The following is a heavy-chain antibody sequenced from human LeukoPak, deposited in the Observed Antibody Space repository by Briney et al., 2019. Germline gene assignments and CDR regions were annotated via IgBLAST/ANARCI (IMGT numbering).Heavy chain of an antibody. CDR3: ARGDVLRYFDWLPAWA. Sequence: ASVKVSCKASGYTFTSYAMNWVRQAPGQGLEWMGWINTNTGNPTYAQGFTGRFVFSLDTSVSTAYLQISSLKAEDTAVYYCARGDVLRYFDWLPAWAWGQGTLVTVSS. V-gene: IGHV7-4-1*02. J-gene: IGHJ4*02. D-gene: IGHD3-9*01. CDR1: GYTFTSYA. CDR2: INTNTGNP.